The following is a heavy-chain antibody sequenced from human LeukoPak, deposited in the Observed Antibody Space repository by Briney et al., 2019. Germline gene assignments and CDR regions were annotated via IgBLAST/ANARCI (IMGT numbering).Heavy chain of an antibody. Sequence: GASVKVSCKASGYTFTCYYMHWVRQAPGQGLEWMGWINPNSGGTNYAQKFQGRVTMTRDTSISTAYMELSRLRSDDTAVYYCARQSSRLYYDFWSGYYYWFDPWGQGALVTVSS. CDR3: ARQSSRLYYDFWSGYYYWFDP. V-gene: IGHV1-2*02. CDR1: GYTFTCYY. J-gene: IGHJ5*02. CDR2: INPNSGGT. D-gene: IGHD3-3*01.